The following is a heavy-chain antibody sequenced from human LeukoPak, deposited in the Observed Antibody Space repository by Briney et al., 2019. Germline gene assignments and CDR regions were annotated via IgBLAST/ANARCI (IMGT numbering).Heavy chain of an antibody. D-gene: IGHD6-13*01. Sequence: ASVKVSCKASGYIFTSYGLSWVRQAPGQGLEWMGWISAYNGNTNYAQKVQGRVTMTTETSTRTAYMELESLISDDTAVYYCARNLGTAGVYYGMDVWGQGTTVTASS. CDR1: GYIFTSYG. CDR3: ARNLGTAGVYYGMDV. V-gene: IGHV1-18*01. CDR2: ISAYNGNT. J-gene: IGHJ6*02.